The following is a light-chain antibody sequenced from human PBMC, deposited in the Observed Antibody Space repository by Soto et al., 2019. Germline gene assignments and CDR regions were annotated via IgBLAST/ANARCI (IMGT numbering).Light chain of an antibody. CDR2: EVN. CDR3: CSSGGSPTSV. V-gene: IGLV2-23*02. CDR1: SSNVGSYKL. J-gene: IGLJ1*01. Sequence: QSALTQPASVSGSPGQSITISCTGTSSNVGSYKLVSRYQQHPGKAPKLMIFEVNKRPSGVSNRFSGSKSGNTASLTISGLKVEDEADYYCCSSGGSPTSVFGTGTKVTVL.